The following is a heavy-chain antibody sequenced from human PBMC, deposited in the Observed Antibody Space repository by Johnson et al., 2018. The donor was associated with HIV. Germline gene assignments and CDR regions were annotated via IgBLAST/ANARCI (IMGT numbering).Heavy chain of an antibody. J-gene: IGHJ3*02. D-gene: IGHD6-13*01. V-gene: IGHV3-30*02. CDR2: IRYDGSTK. CDR1: GFTFGNHG. CDR3: AKDSWDSSWSDDAFDI. Sequence: VYLVESGGGVVQPGGSLRLSCAASGFTFGNHGMHWVRQAPGKGLDWVSFIRYDGSTKYYAYSATARFTISRENSKNTLYLQMHSLRAEDTAAYYCAKDSWDSSWSDDAFDIWGQGTMVTVSS.